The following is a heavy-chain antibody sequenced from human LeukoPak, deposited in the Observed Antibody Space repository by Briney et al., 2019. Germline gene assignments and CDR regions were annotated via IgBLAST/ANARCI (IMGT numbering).Heavy chain of an antibody. CDR1: GFTFDDYA. CDR3: ATLKDAVTTFDN. CDR2: ISWNRGSI. J-gene: IGHJ4*02. D-gene: IGHD4-17*01. Sequence: GGSLRLSCTASGFTFDDYAMHWVRQAPGKGLEWVSGISWNRGSINYADSVKGRFTISRDNAKNSLSLQVNSPRAEDTAVYYCATLKDAVTTFDNWGQGTLVTVSS. V-gene: IGHV3-9*01.